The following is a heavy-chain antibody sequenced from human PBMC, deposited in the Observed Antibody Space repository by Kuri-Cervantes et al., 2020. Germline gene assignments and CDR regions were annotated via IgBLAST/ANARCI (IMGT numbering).Heavy chain of an antibody. D-gene: IGHD2-15*01. CDR1: GGSISSSSYY. Sequence: SETLSLTCTVSGGSISSSSYYWGWIRQPPGKGLEWIGSIYYSGSTYYNPSLKSLVTISVDTSKNQFSLKLSSVTAADTAVYYCARAGSSGGSSFYYFDYWGQGTLVTVSS. CDR2: IYYSGST. V-gene: IGHV4-39*07. J-gene: IGHJ4*02. CDR3: ARAGSSGGSSFYYFDY.